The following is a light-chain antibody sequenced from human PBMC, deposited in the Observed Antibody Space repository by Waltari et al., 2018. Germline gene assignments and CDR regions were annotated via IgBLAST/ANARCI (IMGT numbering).Light chain of an antibody. Sequence: QLVLTQSPSASASLGASVKLTCTLSSGHRSNTIAGQQQQPEKGPRYLMKVNSDGSHTKGDEIPDRFSGSSSGAERYLTISSVQSEDEADYYCQTGGHGTWVFGGGTKLTVL. CDR2: VNSDGSH. CDR1: SGHRSNT. V-gene: IGLV4-69*01. CDR3: QTGGHGTWV. J-gene: IGLJ3*02.